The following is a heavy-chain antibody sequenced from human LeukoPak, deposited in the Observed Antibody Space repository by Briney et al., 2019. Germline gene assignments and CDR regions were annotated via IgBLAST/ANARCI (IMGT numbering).Heavy chain of an antibody. D-gene: IGHD2-2*01. V-gene: IGHV3-7*05. CDR2: IKHDGSDK. J-gene: IGHJ4*02. CDR1: GFTFSSYW. Sequence: GGSLRLSCAASGFTFSSYWMSWVRQAPGKGLEWVSNIKHDGSDKYYVDSVKGRFTISRDNAKNSLYLQMNSLRAEDTAVYYCARVSYCSSTSCYAIFDYWGQGTMVSVSS. CDR3: ARVSYCSSTSCYAIFDY.